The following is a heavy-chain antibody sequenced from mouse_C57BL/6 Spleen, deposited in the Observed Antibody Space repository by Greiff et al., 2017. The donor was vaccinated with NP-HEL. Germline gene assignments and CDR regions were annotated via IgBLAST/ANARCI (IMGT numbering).Heavy chain of an antibody. CDR3: ARGRGGFAY. V-gene: IGHV1-82*01. J-gene: IGHJ3*01. CDR2: IYPGDGDT. CDR1: GYAFSSSW. Sequence: VQLQQSGPELVKPGASVKISCKASGYAFSSSWMNWVKQRPGKGLEWIGRIYPGDGDTNYNGKFKGKATLTADKSSCTAYMQLSSLTSEDSAVYFCARGRGGFAYWGQGTLVTVSA.